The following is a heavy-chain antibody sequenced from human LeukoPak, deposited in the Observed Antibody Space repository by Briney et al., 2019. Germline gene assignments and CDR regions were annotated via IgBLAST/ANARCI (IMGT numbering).Heavy chain of an antibody. CDR3: ARGGGFWSGYYLDY. CDR1: GGSISSYY. J-gene: IGHJ4*02. D-gene: IGHD3-3*01. V-gene: IGHV4-59*01. CDR2: IYYSGST. Sequence: SETLSLTCTVSGGSISSYYWSWIRQPPGKGLEWIGYIYYSGSTNYNPSLKSRVTISVDTSKNQFSLKLSSVAAADTAVYYCARGGGFWSGYYLDYWGQGTLVTVSS.